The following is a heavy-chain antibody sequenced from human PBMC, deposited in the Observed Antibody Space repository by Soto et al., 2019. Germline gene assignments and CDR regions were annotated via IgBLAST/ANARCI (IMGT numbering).Heavy chain of an antibody. CDR1: SVSNAW. V-gene: IGHV3-15*07. J-gene: IGHJ4*02. CDR3: TTDYYGSGSYPDY. D-gene: IGHD3-10*01. Sequence: SVSNAWMNWVRQAPGKGLEWVGRIKSKTDGGTTDYAAPVKGRFTISRDDSKNTLYQQMNSLKTEDTAVYYCTTDYYGSGSYPDYWGQGTLVTVSS. CDR2: IKSKTDGGTT.